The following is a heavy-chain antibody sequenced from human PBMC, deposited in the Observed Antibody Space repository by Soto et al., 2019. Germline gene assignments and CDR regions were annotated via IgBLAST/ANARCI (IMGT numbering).Heavy chain of an antibody. J-gene: IGHJ4*02. CDR3: ASGGEGSIAVAG. CDR2: IYYTGRT. V-gene: IGHV4-39*01. Sequence: QLQLQESGPGLVKPSETLSLTCTVSGGSISGSNYYWGWIRQPPGKGPEWIGTIYYTGRTYYKPSLKSRVTISVDTSKNQFSLKLNSVTAADTAVYYCASGGEGSIAVAGWGQGTLVTVSS. D-gene: IGHD6-19*01. CDR1: GGSISGSNYY.